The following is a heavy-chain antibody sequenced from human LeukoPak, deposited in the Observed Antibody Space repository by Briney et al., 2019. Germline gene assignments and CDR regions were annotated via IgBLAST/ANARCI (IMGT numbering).Heavy chain of an antibody. CDR3: ARARVNYYGSGTYNY. Sequence: SETLSLTCTVSGGSISTHYWSWIRQPPGKGLEWIGYIHYSGSNNYNPSLKSRVTISEDTSKNQFSLKLSSVTAADTAVYYCARARVNYYGSGTYNYWGQGTLVTVSS. CDR1: GGSISTHY. V-gene: IGHV4-59*11. CDR2: IHYSGSN. D-gene: IGHD3-10*01. J-gene: IGHJ4*02.